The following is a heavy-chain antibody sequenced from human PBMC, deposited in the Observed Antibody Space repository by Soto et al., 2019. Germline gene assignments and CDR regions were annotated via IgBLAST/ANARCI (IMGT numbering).Heavy chain of an antibody. CDR1: GYTFTGHY. CDR3: ARVAARYSSSWYHYGMDV. Sequence: ASVKVSCKASGYTFTGHYLHWVRQAPGQGLEWMGWINANSGTTNYAQKFQGWVTMTRDTSISTAYMELSRLRSDDTAVYYCARVAARYSSSWYHYGMDVWGQGTTVTVSS. D-gene: IGHD6-13*01. V-gene: IGHV1-2*04. CDR2: INANSGTT. J-gene: IGHJ6*02.